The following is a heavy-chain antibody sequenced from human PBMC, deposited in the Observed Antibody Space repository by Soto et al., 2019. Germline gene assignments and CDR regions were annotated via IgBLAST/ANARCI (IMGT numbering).Heavy chain of an antibody. CDR3: ARTAAAGKYYYGVDV. D-gene: IGHD6-13*01. J-gene: IGHJ6*02. V-gene: IGHV1-2*04. CDR2: IDPNSGGT. CDR1: GYTFTGYY. Sequence: GASVKVSCKASGYTFTGYYMQWVRQAPGQGLEWMGWIDPNSGGTNYAQKFQGWVTMTRDTSISTAYMELSSLKASDTAMYYCARTAAAGKYYYGVDVWGQGTTVTVSS.